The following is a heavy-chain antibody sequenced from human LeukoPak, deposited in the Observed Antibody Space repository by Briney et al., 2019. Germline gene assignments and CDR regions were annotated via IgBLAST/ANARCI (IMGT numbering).Heavy chain of an antibody. CDR1: GYTFTSYG. V-gene: IGHV1-18*01. CDR3: ARDGAIVGATTHNAFDI. D-gene: IGHD1-26*01. J-gene: IGHJ3*02. Sequence: ASVKVSCKASGYTFTSYGISWVRQAPGQGLEWMGWISAYNGNTNYAQKLQGRVTMTTDTSTSTAYMELRSLRSDDTAVYYCARDGAIVGATTHNAFDIWGQGTMVTVSS. CDR2: ISAYNGNT.